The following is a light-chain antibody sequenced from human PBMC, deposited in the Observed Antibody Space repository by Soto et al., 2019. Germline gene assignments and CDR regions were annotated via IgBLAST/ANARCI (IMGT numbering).Light chain of an antibody. CDR2: DSN. J-gene: IGLJ3*02. CDR1: SYNIGSNY. V-gene: IGLV1-51*01. CDR3: ASWDTSLNAGV. Sequence: QSVLTQPPSVSAAPGQTVTISCSGSSYNIGSNYVSWYQQLPGTAPKLLIYDSNERPSGIPDRFSGSTSGTSATLGITGLQTGDEADYYCASWDTSLNAGVFGGGTKLTVL.